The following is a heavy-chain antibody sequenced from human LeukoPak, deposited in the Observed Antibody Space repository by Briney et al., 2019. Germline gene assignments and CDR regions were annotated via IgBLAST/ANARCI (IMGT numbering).Heavy chain of an antibody. CDR3: AREVRSSSWLPMDV. CDR2: ISSSSSTI. D-gene: IGHD6-13*01. Sequence: RGSLRLSCAASGFTFSSYSMNWVRQAPGKGLEWVSYISSSSSTIYYADSVKGRFTISRDNARNSLYLQMNSLRAEDTAVYYCAREVRSSSWLPMDVWGKGTTVTVSS. J-gene: IGHJ6*03. CDR1: GFTFSSYS. V-gene: IGHV3-48*04.